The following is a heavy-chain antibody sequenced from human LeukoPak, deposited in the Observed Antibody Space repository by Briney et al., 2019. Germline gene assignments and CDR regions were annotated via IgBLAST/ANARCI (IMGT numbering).Heavy chain of an antibody. V-gene: IGHV1-69*13. CDR2: IIPIFGTP. D-gene: IGHD3-22*01. Sequence: SVRVSCKASGGSFSNSAISWVRQAPGQGLQWTGGIIPIFGTPNYAQKFQGRVTITADESTSTAYMELSSLRSEDTAVYYCARDRYYDSGGYFSAEDFDYWGQGTLVTASS. CDR1: GGSFSNSA. CDR3: ARDRYYDSGGYFSAEDFDY. J-gene: IGHJ4*02.